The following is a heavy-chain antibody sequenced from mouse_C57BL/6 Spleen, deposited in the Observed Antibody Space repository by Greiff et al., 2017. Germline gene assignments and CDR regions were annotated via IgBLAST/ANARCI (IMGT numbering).Heavy chain of an antibody. CDR2: IDPDTGGT. CDR1: GYTFTDYE. Sequence: QVQLQQSGAELVRPGASVTLSCKASGYTFTDYEMHWVKQTPVHGLEWIGAIDPDTGGTAYTQTFQGKAILTADKSTSTAYMELSSLTSEDSAVYYSTPGTECFDVWGTETTVTVSS. V-gene: IGHV1-15*01. CDR3: TPGTECFDV. J-gene: IGHJ1*03. D-gene: IGHD4-1*01.